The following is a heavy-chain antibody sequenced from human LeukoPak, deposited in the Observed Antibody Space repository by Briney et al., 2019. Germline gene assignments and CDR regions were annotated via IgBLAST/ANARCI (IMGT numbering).Heavy chain of an antibody. CDR2: LNRDGSST. V-gene: IGHV3-74*01. Sequence: GGSLRLSCAASGFTFGTHWMHWVRQAPGKGLVWASRLNRDGSSTHYAGSVQGRFTISRDNAKNTLYLQMNSLRAEDTAVYYCAREYYYNIDVWGQGTTVTVSS. J-gene: IGHJ6*02. CDR1: GFTFGTHW. CDR3: AREYYYNIDV.